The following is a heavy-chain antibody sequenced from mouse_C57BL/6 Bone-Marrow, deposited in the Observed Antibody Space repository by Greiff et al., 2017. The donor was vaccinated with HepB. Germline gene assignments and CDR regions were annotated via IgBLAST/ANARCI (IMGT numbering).Heavy chain of an antibody. J-gene: IGHJ3*01. CDR3: ARLGDYGWFAY. CDR1: GYAFTNYL. V-gene: IGHV1-54*01. D-gene: IGHD2-4*01. CDR2: INPGSGGT. Sequence: VQLQQSGAELVRPGTSVKVSCKASGYAFTNYLIEWVKQRPGQGLEWIGVINPGSGGTNYNEKFKGKATLTADKSSSTAYMQLSSLTSEDSAVYFCARLGDYGWFAYWGQGTLVTVSA.